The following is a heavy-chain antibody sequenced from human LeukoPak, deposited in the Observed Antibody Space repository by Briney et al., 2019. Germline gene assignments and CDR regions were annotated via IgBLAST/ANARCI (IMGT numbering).Heavy chain of an antibody. V-gene: IGHV3-48*04. Sequence: PGGSLRLSCAASGFTFSSYSMNWIRQAPGKGLEWVSYISSSSSTIYYADSVKGRFTISRDNAKNSLYLQMSSLRAEDTAVYYCARGAPTNTVTTRGYAFDIWGQGTMVTVSS. CDR2: ISSSSSTI. D-gene: IGHD4-17*01. CDR3: ARGAPTNTVTTRGYAFDI. J-gene: IGHJ3*02. CDR1: GFTFSSYS.